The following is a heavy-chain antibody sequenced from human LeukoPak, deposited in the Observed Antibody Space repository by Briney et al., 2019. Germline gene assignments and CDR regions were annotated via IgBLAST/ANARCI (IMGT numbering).Heavy chain of an antibody. D-gene: IGHD5-12*01. V-gene: IGHV1-69*04. Sequence: SVKVSFKASGGTLSSYGINWVRQAPGQGPEWMGRIVPILGVASFAQKFQGRVTIIADKSTSTAYMELSSLRSEDTAVYYCARDSGYEGGFDYWGREPWSPSPQ. CDR1: GGTLSSYG. CDR3: ARDSGYEGGFDY. J-gene: IGHJ4*02. CDR2: IVPILGVA.